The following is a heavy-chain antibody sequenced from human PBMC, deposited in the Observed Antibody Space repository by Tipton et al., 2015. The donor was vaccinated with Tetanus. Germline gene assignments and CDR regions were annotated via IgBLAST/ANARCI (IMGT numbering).Heavy chain of an antibody. V-gene: IGHV1-18*01. D-gene: IGHD3-22*01. Sequence: QLVQSGAEVRKPGASVRVSCTLSGYYLTNYGISWVRQAPGQGLEWMAWISGYNGNTKSAQRFQGRVTMTTDASTSTAHMELRSLTSDDTAIYYCARGMDYDSSGIDDFWGQGTLVTVSS. CDR2: ISGYNGNT. J-gene: IGHJ4*02. CDR1: GYYLTNYG. CDR3: ARGMDYDSSGIDDF.